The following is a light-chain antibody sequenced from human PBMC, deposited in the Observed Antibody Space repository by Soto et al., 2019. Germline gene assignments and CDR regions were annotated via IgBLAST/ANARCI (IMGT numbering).Light chain of an antibody. CDR3: QQYGSSPRT. J-gene: IGKJ1*01. CDR2: GAS. V-gene: IGKV3-20*01. CDR1: QSVSSGY. Sequence: IVLTHSPGTLSLSPGERATLSCRASQSVSSGYLAWYQQKPGQAPRLLIYGASSRATGIPDRFSGSGSGTDFTLTISRLEPEDFAVDYCQQYGSSPRTLGQGTKVDIK.